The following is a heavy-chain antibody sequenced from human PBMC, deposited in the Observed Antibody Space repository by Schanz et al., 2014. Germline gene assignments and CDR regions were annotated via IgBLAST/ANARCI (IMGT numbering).Heavy chain of an antibody. CDR3: ARVKQGCSDTSCVLDP. Sequence: VQLVESGGGLVQPGGSLRLSCAASGFTVSNNYMSWVRQAPGKGLEWLGEIIHDGRTNYNPSLGSRFTISLDKSENQFSLELTSVPAADTALYFCARVKQGCSDTSCVLDPWGPGTLVTVSS. CDR1: GFTVSNNY. V-gene: IGHV4-4*01. D-gene: IGHD2-2*01. CDR2: IIHDGRT. J-gene: IGHJ5*02.